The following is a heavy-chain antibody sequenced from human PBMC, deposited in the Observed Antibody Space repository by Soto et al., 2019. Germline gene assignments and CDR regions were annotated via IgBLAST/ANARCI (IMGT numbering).Heavy chain of an antibody. CDR3: AREGQDYGGIIGHFDL. Sequence: QVQLVQSGAEVKKPGSSVKVSCKASGGTFSSYTISWVRQAPGQGLEWMGRIIPILGIANYAQKFQGRVTISADKSTSTAYMELSSLRSEDTAVYYCAREGQDYGGIIGHFDLWGRGTLVTVSS. J-gene: IGHJ2*01. CDR2: IIPILGIA. CDR1: GGTFSSYT. D-gene: IGHD4-17*01. V-gene: IGHV1-69*08.